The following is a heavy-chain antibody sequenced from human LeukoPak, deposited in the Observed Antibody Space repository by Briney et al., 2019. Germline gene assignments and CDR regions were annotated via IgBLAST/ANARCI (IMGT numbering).Heavy chain of an antibody. CDR3: ARLSGYDWESFYDY. D-gene: IGHD5-12*01. Sequence: SETLSLPCTVSGYSLSGVYYWGWIRQPPGEGVEWIGSIYHSGRPFYTPSLKSRVTISVDTSKNQFSLKLSSGTAADTAVYYCARLSGYDWESFYDYGGQGTLVTVSS. J-gene: IGHJ4*02. CDR2: IYHSGRP. V-gene: IGHV4-38-2*02. CDR1: GYSLSGVYY.